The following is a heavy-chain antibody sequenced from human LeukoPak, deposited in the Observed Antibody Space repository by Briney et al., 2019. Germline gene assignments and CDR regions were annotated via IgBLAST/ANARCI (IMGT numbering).Heavy chain of an antibody. CDR2: IRSKAYGGTT. V-gene: IGHV3-49*04. Sequence: GGSLILSCAASGFTFSTYSIHWVRQAPGKGLEWVGFIRSKAYGGTTEYAASVKGRFTISRDDSKSIAYLQMNSLKTEDTAVYYCTRDPVLRYFPDVWGQGTTVTVSS. CDR3: TRDPVLRYFPDV. D-gene: IGHD3-9*01. J-gene: IGHJ6*02. CDR1: GFTFSTYS.